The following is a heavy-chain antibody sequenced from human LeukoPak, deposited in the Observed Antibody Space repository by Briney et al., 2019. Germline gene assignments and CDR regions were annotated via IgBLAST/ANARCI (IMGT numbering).Heavy chain of an antibody. D-gene: IGHD6-19*01. CDR3: ARPAGYSSGWSDFDY. CDR1: GGTFSSYA. Sequence: GSSVKVSCKASGGTFSSYAISWVRQAPGQGLEWMGWISAYNGNTNYAQKLQGRVTMTTDTSTSTAYMELRSLRSDDTAVYYCARPAGYSSGWSDFDYWGQGTLVTVSS. V-gene: IGHV1-18*01. J-gene: IGHJ4*02. CDR2: ISAYNGNT.